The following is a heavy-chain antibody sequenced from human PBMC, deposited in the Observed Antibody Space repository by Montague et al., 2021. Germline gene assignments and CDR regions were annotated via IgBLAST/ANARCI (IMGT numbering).Heavy chain of an antibody. CDR2: IRVYDGTT. Sequence: SLRLSCAASGFAFSTETMSWVLQAPGKGLEWVSLIRVYDGTTFYADSVKGRFTISRDNSQNTLYLQMNSLRVEDTAKYYCGKGHMRDSFDIFGQGTMVTVSS. V-gene: IGHV3-23*01. CDR3: GKGHMRDSFDI. J-gene: IGHJ3*02. CDR1: GFAFSTET.